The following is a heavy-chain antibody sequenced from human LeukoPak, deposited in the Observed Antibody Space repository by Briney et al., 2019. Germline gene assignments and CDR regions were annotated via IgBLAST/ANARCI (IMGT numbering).Heavy chain of an antibody. CDR3: ARDAGGAFGNYVNYFDY. D-gene: IGHD4-11*01. CDR1: GLILSSYG. CDR2: IWYDGANI. J-gene: IGHJ4*02. V-gene: IGHV3-33*01. Sequence: GTSLRLSCAASGLILSSYGIHWVRQAPGKGLEWVAVIWYDGANIYYGDSVKGRFSISRDNSKNTVYLQMDSLRAEDTAVYYCARDAGGAFGNYVNYFDYWGRGTLVAVSS.